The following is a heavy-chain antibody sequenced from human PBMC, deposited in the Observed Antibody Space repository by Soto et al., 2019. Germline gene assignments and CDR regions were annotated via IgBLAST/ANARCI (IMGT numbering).Heavy chain of an antibody. J-gene: IGHJ6*02. D-gene: IGHD1-1*01. CDR2: IMPVFPTP. CDR1: GGTFSTSA. V-gene: IGHV1-69*12. Sequence: QVQLVQSGAEVKKPGSSVKVSCKASGGTFSTSAISWVRQAPGQGLEWVGGIMPVFPTPDYAQNFQGRVTITADESTTTAYLELTSRRADDTAVYYWARDKDRLQLGGNYYYILDVWGQGTAITVSS. CDR3: ARDKDRLQLGGNYYYILDV.